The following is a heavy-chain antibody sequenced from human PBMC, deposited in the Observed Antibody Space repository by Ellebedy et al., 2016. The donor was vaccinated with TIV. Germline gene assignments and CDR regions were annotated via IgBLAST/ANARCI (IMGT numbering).Heavy chain of an antibody. J-gene: IGHJ6*02. Sequence: ASVKVSCKASGYTFTSYDINWVRQATGQGLEWMGWMNPNSGNTGYAQKFQGRVTITRNTSISTAYMELSSLRSEDTAVYYCARGYRYFDWLSPAGGMDVWGQGTTVTVSS. D-gene: IGHD3-9*01. CDR1: GYTFTSYD. CDR2: MNPNSGNT. V-gene: IGHV1-8*03. CDR3: ARGYRYFDWLSPAGGMDV.